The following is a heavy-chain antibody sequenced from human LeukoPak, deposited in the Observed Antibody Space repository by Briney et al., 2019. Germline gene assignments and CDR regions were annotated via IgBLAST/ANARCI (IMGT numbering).Heavy chain of an antibody. V-gene: IGHV4-34*01. CDR1: GGSFTIYS. CDR3: ARVTRRRTTGEIFGRYLDY. J-gene: IGHJ4*02. D-gene: IGHD3-10*01. Sequence: SETLSLTCAVYGGSFTIYSWTWIRQSPGKGLEWIGEISAGGNSNENPSLKSRVTISVDRSKNQFSLILNSVTAADTALYYCARVTRRRTTGEIFGRYLDYWGLGTLVTVSS. CDR2: ISAGGNS.